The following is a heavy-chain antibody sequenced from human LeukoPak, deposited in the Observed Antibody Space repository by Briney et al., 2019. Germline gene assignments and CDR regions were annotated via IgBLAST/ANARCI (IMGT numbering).Heavy chain of an antibody. CDR1: GYTFTSYD. V-gene: IGHV1-8*01. J-gene: IGHJ5*02. D-gene: IGHD1-26*01. CDR3: ARVIPHSGSYYFEWFDP. CDR2: MNPNRGNT. Sequence: GASVKVSCKASGYTFTSYDINWVRQATGQGLEWMGWMNPNRGNTGYTQKFQGRVTMTRNTSISTAYMELSSLRSEDTAVYYCARVIPHSGSYYFEWFDPWGQGTLVTVSS.